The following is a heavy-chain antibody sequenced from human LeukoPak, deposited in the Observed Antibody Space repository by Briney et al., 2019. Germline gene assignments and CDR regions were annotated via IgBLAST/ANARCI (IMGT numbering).Heavy chain of an antibody. CDR2: ITLSSSTT. V-gene: IGHV3-48*01. CDR1: GFNFNNYN. Sequence: GGSLRLSCAASGFNFNNYNMNWVRQAPGKGLEWVSYITLSSSTTYYADSVKGRFTISRDNAKNTLCLQMNSLRAEDTAVYYCARGADSGYSSDNWGQGTLVSVSS. D-gene: IGHD3-9*01. J-gene: IGHJ4*02. CDR3: ARGADSGYSSDN.